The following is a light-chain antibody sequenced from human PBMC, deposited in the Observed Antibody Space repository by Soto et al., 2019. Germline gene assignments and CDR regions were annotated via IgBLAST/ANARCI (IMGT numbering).Light chain of an antibody. CDR1: SSNLGSYT. V-gene: IGLV1-44*01. CDR2: SDN. CDR3: ASWYNSLYAPV. Sequence: QSVLTQPPSASGTPGQRVAISCSGSSSNLGSYTVNWYQQLPRTAPTLLIYSDNQSPSWGPDRFSGAKSCSSAALAISGRQSAEEEVDHCASWYNSLYAPVFGGGTKVTVL. J-gene: IGLJ1*01.